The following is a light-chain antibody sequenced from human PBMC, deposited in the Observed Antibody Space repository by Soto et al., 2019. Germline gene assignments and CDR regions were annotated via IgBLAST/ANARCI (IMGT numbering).Light chain of an antibody. CDR3: QQYGSSSFT. Sequence: EIVLTQSPGTLSLSPGERATLSCRASQSVSSSYLAWYQQKPGQAPRLLIYGASSRATGIPDRFSGSGSGTDFTLTISTLEPEDFAVYYCQQYGSSSFTFGPWTKVDIK. J-gene: IGKJ3*01. V-gene: IGKV3-20*01. CDR2: GAS. CDR1: QSVSSSY.